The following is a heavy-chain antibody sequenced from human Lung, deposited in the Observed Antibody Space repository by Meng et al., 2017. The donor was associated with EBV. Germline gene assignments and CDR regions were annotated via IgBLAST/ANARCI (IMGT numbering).Heavy chain of an antibody. CDR2: ISYDGSTT. CDR1: GVALSTLG. D-gene: IGHD6-13*01. CDR3: AKGRPSAAVLDY. J-gene: IGHJ4*02. V-gene: IGHV3-30*18. Sequence: QMHGVGVGGGVDQCGSVQRISCVDSGVALSTLGMDWVRQYPGKGLEWVAVISYDGSTTYFGGYVIGRFTITRDNSKNTPYLEITSLRSEDTAVYYCAKGRPSAAVLDYWGQGTLVTVSS.